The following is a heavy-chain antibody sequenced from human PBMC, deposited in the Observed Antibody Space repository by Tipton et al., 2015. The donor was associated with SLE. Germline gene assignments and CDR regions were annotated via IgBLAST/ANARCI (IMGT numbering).Heavy chain of an antibody. CDR2: ITSSSSYI. CDR3: ARVTMYQGVAH. CDR1: GFTFSSHS. J-gene: IGHJ4*02. Sequence: SLRLSCAASGFTFSSHSMNWVRQAPGKGLEWVSSITSSSSYIYYADSVKGRFTISRDNAKSSLSLQMNSLRAEDTAVYYCARVTMYQGVAHWGPGTLVTVSS. D-gene: IGHD3-10*01. V-gene: IGHV3-21*04.